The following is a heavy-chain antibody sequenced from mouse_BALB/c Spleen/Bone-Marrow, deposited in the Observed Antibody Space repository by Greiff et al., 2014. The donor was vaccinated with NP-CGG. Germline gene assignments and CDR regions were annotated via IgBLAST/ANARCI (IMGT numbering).Heavy chain of an antibody. D-gene: IGHD1-2*01. CDR3: TPRLRY. J-gene: IGHJ2*01. V-gene: IGHV1S22*01. Sequence: GSELVRPGASVKLSCKASGYTFTSYWMHWVKQRPGQGLEWIGNIYPGSGSTNYDEKFKGKATLTVDTSSSTAYMQLSSLTSEDSAVYYCTPRLRYWGQGTTLTVSS. CDR1: GYTFTSYW. CDR2: IYPGSGST.